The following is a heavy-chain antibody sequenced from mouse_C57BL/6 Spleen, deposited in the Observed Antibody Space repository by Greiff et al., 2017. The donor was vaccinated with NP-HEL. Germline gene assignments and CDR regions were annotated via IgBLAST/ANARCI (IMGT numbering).Heavy chain of an antibody. D-gene: IGHD2-2*01. V-gene: IGHV5-4*01. Sequence: DVMLVESGGGLVKPGGSLKLSCAASGFTFSSYAMSWVRQTPEKRLEWVATISDGGSYTYYPDNVKGRFTISRDNAKNNLYLQMSHLKSEDTAMYYCARDRGVTTFDYWGQGTTLTVSS. CDR3: ARDRGVTTFDY. CDR1: GFTFSSYA. CDR2: ISDGGSYT. J-gene: IGHJ2*01.